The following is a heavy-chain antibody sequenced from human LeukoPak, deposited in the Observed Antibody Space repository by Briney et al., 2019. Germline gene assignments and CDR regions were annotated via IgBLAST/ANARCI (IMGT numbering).Heavy chain of an antibody. V-gene: IGHV3-53*01. CDR3: ARDLSGYCTSGTCYAFDI. D-gene: IGHD2-15*01. Sequence: PGGSLRLSCAASGFTVSSNYMNWVRQAPGKGLEWVSVIYTDGNTYYADSVKGRFTISRDKSKNTMYLQMNSLRAEDTALYYCARDLSGYCTSGTCYAFDIWGQGTMVTVSS. J-gene: IGHJ3*02. CDR1: GFTVSSNY. CDR2: IYTDGNT.